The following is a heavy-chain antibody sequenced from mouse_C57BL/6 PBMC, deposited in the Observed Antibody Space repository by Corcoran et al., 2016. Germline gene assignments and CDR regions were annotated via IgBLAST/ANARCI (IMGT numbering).Heavy chain of an antibody. CDR1: GYAFSSYW. CDR3: ARRGGSSYYYAMDY. D-gene: IGHD1-1*01. J-gene: IGHJ4*01. CDR2: IYPGDGDT. Sequence: QVQLQQSGAELVKPGASVKISCKASGYAFSSYWRNWVKQRPGKGLEWIGQIYPGDGDTNYNGKFKGKATLTADKSSSTAYMQLSSLTSEDSAVYFCARRGGSSYYYAMDYWGQGTSVTVSS. V-gene: IGHV1-80*01.